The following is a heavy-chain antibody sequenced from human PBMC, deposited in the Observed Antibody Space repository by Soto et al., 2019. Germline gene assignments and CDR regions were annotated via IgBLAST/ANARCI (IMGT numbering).Heavy chain of an antibody. CDR3: ARHCSGGTCYSGAEYFHH. CDR2: IYYSGST. CDR1: GGSISSGDYY. D-gene: IGHD2-15*01. V-gene: IGHV4-30-4*01. Sequence: SETLSLTCTVSGGSISSGDYYWSWIRQPPGKGLEWIGYIYYSGSTYYNPSLKSRVTISVDTSKNQFSLKLSSVTAADTAVYFCARHCSGGTCYSGAEYFHHWGQGTLVTVSS. J-gene: IGHJ1*01.